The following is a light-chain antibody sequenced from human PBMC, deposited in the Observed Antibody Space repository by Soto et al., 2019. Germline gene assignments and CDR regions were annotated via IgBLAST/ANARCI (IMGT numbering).Light chain of an antibody. CDR1: QNISSF. CDR2: DAS. Sequence: EILLTQSPATLSLSPGERATLSCRASQNISSFLAWYQQKPDQAPRLLIYDASNGATDIPARFSGSGSGTDFTLTISSLEPEDFAVYYCQQRRTWPLTFGGGTKVEIK. CDR3: QQRRTWPLT. J-gene: IGKJ4*01. V-gene: IGKV3-11*01.